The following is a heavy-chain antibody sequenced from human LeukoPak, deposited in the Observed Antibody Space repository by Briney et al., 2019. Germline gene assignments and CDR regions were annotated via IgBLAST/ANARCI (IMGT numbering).Heavy chain of an antibody. J-gene: IGHJ5*02. CDR2: IKQDGSEK. CDR1: GFTFSSYW. D-gene: IGHD6-19*01. CDR3: ARDLTPQWLVPYHWFDP. V-gene: IGHV3-7*01. Sequence: GGSLRLSCAASGFTFSSYWMSWVRQAPGKGLEWVANIKQDGSEKYYVDSVKGRFTISRDNAKNSLYLQMNSLRAEDTAVYYCARDLTPQWLVPYHWFDPWGQGTLVTVSS.